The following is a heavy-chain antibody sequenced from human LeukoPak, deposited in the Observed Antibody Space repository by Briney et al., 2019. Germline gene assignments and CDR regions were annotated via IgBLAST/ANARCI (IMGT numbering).Heavy chain of an antibody. CDR1: GYTFTSYG. V-gene: IGHV1-18*01. CDR2: ISAYNGNT. J-gene: IGHJ6*03. Sequence: ASVKVSCKACGYTFTSYGISWVRQAPGQGLEWMGWISAYNGNTNYAQKLQGRVTMTTNTSTSTAYMELRSLRSDDTAVYYCARTPYYYYYMDVWGKGTTVTVSS. CDR3: ARTPYYYYYMDV.